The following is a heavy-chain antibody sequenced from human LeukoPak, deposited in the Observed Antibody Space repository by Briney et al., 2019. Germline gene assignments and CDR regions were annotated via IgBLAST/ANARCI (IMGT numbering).Heavy chain of an antibody. D-gene: IGHD2-2*01. J-gene: IGHJ5*02. CDR2: VFYSGST. V-gene: IGHV4-59*12. Sequence: SETLSLTCTVSGGSISSYYWSWIRQPPGKGLEWIGYVFYSGSTNYSPSLKSRVTISVGTSKNQFSLKVNSVTAADTAVYYCARVVVVVPAAINWFDPWGQGTLVTVSS. CDR3: ARVVVVVPAAINWFDP. CDR1: GGSISSYY.